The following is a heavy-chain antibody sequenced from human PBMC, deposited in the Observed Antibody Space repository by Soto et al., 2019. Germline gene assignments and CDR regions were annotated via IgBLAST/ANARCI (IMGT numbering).Heavy chain of an antibody. CDR2: ISGGGSSI. CDR1: GFTFSSYV. V-gene: IGHV3-23*05. J-gene: IGHJ4*02. Sequence: EVQLLESGGGLVQPGGSLRLSCAASGFTFSSYVMSWVSQAPGKGLEWVSAISGGGSSIYYADSVKGRFTISRDKSKNTVYLQMNSLRADDTAFYYCAKGSASARPYYFDSWGQGTLVPVSS. CDR3: AKGSASARPYYFDS. D-gene: IGHD6-6*01.